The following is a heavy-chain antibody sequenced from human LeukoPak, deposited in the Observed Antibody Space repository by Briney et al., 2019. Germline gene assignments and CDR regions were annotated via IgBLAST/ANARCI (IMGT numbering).Heavy chain of an antibody. CDR1: GFTFNSYG. D-gene: IGHD2-21*02. V-gene: IGHV3-30*18. J-gene: IGHJ6*02. CDR3: AKDGFHGVVTRKYYYGMDV. Sequence: GGSLRLSCAASGFTFNSYGMHWVRQAPGKGLEWVALVSYDGNNKYYSDSLEGRFTISRDNSKNTLYLQMNSLRAEDTAVYYCAKDGFHGVVTRKYYYGMDVWGQGTTVTVSS. CDR2: VSYDGNNK.